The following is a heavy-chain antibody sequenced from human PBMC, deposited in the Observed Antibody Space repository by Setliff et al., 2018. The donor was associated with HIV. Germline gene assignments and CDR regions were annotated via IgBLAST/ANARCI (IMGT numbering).Heavy chain of an antibody. Sequence: SETLSLTCTVSGGSISSGVYYWSWIRHHPGKGLEWIGYIHYSGSIYYNPSLKSRVTISVDTSKNQFSLKLSSVTAADTAVYYCARVCPPVRYNFWSGYYPKAGYFDYWGQGALVTAPQ. CDR1: GGSISSGVYY. D-gene: IGHD3-3*01. J-gene: IGHJ4*02. CDR3: ARVCPPVRYNFWSGYYPKAGYFDY. V-gene: IGHV4-31*03. CDR2: IHYSGSI.